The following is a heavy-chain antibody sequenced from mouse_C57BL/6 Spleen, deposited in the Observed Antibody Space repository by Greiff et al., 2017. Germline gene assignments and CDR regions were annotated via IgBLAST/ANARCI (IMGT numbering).Heavy chain of an antibody. Sequence: QVQLQQPGTELVKPGASVKLSCKASGYTFTSYWMHWVKQRPGQGLEWIGNINPSNGGTNYNEKFKSKATLTVDKSSSTAYMQLSSLSSEDSAVYYCARTPNYYGSPAWFAYWGQGTLVTVSA. CDR1: GYTFTSYW. J-gene: IGHJ3*01. D-gene: IGHD1-1*01. CDR2: INPSNGGT. CDR3: ARTPNYYGSPAWFAY. V-gene: IGHV1-53*01.